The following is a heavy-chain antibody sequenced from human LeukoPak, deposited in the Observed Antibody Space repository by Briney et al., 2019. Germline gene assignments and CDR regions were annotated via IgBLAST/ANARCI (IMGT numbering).Heavy chain of an antibody. CDR2: FDPEDGET. Sequence: ASLKVSCKVSGYTLTELSMHWVRQAPGKGLEWMGGFDPEDGETIYAQKFQGRVTMTEDTSTDTAYMELSSLRSEDTAVYYCATNEYSSSMGGGFWFDPWGQGTLVTVSS. D-gene: IGHD6-6*01. V-gene: IGHV1-24*01. J-gene: IGHJ5*02. CDR3: ATNEYSSSMGGGFWFDP. CDR1: GYTLTELS.